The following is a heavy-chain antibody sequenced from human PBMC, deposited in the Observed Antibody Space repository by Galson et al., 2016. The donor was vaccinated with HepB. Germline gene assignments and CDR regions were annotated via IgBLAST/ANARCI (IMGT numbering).Heavy chain of an antibody. CDR1: GYSFSDYW. CDR3: VRHGSCDRGSCLNWLDP. V-gene: IGHV5-10-1*01. CDR2: IDPSPSGPYI. Sequence: QSGAEVKKPGESLRISCQTSGYSFSDYWISWVRQVPGKVLEWMGRIDPSPSGPYIPYRPSFEGHVTISGDGSISTVYLQWSSLKASDTANYYCVRHGSCDRGSCLNWLDPGGQGPLVTVSS. J-gene: IGHJ5*02. D-gene: IGHD2-2*01.